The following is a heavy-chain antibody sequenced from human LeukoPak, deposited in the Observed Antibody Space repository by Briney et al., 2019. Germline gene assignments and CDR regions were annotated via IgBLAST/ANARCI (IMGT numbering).Heavy chain of an antibody. CDR2: ISSSDSTI. D-gene: IGHD4-23*01. CDR3: ARDYGGSSPFDY. CDR1: GFTFSNAR. V-gene: IGHV3-48*04. J-gene: IGHJ4*02. Sequence: GGSLRLSCAASGFTFSNARMSWVRQAPGKGLEWVSYISSSDSTIYYADSVKGRFTISRDNAKNSLYLQMNSLRAEDTAVYYCARDYGGSSPFDYWGQGTLVTVSS.